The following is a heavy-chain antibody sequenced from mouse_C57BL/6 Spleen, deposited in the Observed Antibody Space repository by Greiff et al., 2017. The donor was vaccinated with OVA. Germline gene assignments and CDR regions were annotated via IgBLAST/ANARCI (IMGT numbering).Heavy chain of an antibody. Sequence: DVKLVESGGGLVKPGGSLKLSCAASGFTFSDYGMHWVRQAPEKGLEWVAYISSGSRTIYYADTVKGRFTISRDNAKNTLFLQITSLRSEDTAMYYCATSYLDEGYFDVWGTGTTVTVSS. V-gene: IGHV5-17*01. D-gene: IGHD5-5*01. CDR1: GFTFSDYG. CDR2: ISSGSRTI. CDR3: ATSYLDEGYFDV. J-gene: IGHJ1*03.